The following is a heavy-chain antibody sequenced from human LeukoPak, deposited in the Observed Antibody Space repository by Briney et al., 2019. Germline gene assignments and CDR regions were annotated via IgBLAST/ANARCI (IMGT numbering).Heavy chain of an antibody. CDR3: AKSSSILYLAPFDY. CDR1: GFTVSNNY. D-gene: IGHD2-8*01. V-gene: IGHV3-53*01. CDR2: IYSGGST. Sequence: GGSLRLSCAASGFTVSNNYMSWVRQAPGKGLEWVSVIYSGGSTYFADSVKGRFTISRDYSKNTLYLQMNSLRAEDTAVYYCAKSSSILYLAPFDYWGQGTLVTVSS. J-gene: IGHJ4*02.